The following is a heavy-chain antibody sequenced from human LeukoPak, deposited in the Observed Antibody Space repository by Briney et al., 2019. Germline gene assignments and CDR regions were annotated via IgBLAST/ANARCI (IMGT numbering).Heavy chain of an antibody. CDR2: INLEGSQK. D-gene: IGHD4/OR15-4a*01. Sequence: ETLSLTCTVSGGSFSSYYWSWVRQAPGKGLEWVANINLEGSQKYYVDSLKGRFTISRDNANNLLYLQMNSLRAEDTAVYYCARDVDYANPRHDYWGQGTLVTVSS. CDR3: ARDVDYANPRHDY. CDR1: GGSFSSYY. V-gene: IGHV3-7*01. J-gene: IGHJ4*02.